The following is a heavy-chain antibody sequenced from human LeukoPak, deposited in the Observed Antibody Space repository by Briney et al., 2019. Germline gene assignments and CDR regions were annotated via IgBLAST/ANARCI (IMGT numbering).Heavy chain of an antibody. V-gene: IGHV3-11*01. D-gene: IGHD3-10*01. J-gene: IGHJ4*02. CDR1: RFTFSDYY. CDR3: ARAQGGSGLFYFDY. CDR2: ISSSGSTI. Sequence: GGSLRLSCSASRFTFSDYYMSWIRQVPGKGLEWVSYISSSGSTIYYADSVKGRFTISRDNAKNSLYLQMNSLRAEDTAVYYCARAQGGSGLFYFDYWGQGTLVTVSS.